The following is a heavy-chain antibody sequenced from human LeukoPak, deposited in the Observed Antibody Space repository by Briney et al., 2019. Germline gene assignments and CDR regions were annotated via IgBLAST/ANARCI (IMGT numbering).Heavy chain of an antibody. D-gene: IGHD2-15*01. CDR2: INHSGST. Sequence: SETLSLTCAVYGGSFSGYYWSWIRQPPGKGLEWIGEINHSGSTNYNPSLKSRVTISVDTSKNQFSLKLSSVTAAATAVYYCARGTVVVAEIYYYGMDVWGQGTTVTVSS. CDR3: ARGTVVVAEIYYYGMDV. J-gene: IGHJ6*02. V-gene: IGHV4-34*01. CDR1: GGSFSGYY.